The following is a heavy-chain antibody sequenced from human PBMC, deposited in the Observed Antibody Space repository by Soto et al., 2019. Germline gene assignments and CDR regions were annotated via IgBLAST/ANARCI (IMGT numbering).Heavy chain of an antibody. CDR1: GYIFSNYG. CDR2: ISVYNGNT. Sequence: QVQLVQSGGEVKKPGASVKVSCKASGYIFSNYGIRWVRQAPGRGLEWMGYISVYNGNTNYGQKVQGRVTMTTDTATMTGYLGVGSLRSDDTAAYYCATALIGGHNVEYWGQGTLVTVSS. J-gene: IGHJ4*02. CDR3: ATALIGGHNVEY. D-gene: IGHD2-21*01. V-gene: IGHV1-18*01.